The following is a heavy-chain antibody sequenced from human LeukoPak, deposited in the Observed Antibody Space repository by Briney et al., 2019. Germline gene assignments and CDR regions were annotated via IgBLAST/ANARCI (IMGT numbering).Heavy chain of an antibody. J-gene: IGHJ4*02. Sequence: GESLKISCKGSGYSFTSYWIGWVRQMPGKGLEWMGIIYPGDSDTRYSPSFRGQVTISVDRSISTAYLQWSSLKASDTAIYYCAKIDRQYCSRSSCYALDYWGQGTQVTVSS. D-gene: IGHD2-2*01. CDR1: GYSFTSYW. CDR2: IYPGDSDT. V-gene: IGHV5-51*01. CDR3: AKIDRQYCSRSSCYALDY.